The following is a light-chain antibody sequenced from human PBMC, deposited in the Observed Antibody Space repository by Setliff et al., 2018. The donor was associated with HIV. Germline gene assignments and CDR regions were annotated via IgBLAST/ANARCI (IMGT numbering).Light chain of an antibody. Sequence: QAVVTQEPSLTVSPGGTATLTCGASSGPVTSGHYPYWLQQKPGQAPKTLIYETSKKHSWTPARFSGSLLGGEAIPTLSDAQPEDEADYYCLLSYNGARVFGGGTKVTVL. CDR2: ETS. CDR1: SGPVTSGHY. V-gene: IGLV7-46*01. J-gene: IGLJ2*01. CDR3: LLSYNGARV.